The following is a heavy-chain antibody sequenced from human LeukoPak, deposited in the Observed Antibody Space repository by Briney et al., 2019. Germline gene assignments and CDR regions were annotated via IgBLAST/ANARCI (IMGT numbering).Heavy chain of an antibody. D-gene: IGHD1-26*01. J-gene: IGHJ4*02. V-gene: IGHV4-59*01. Sequence: SETLSLTCTVSGDSISSYYWSWIRQPPGKRLEWIGYIYYSGSTNYNPSLKSRVTISVDTSKNQFSLKLSSVTAADTAVYYCARGSAWWELLGPYYFDYWGQGTLVTVSS. CDR2: IYYSGST. CDR1: GDSISSYY. CDR3: ARGSAWWELLGPYYFDY.